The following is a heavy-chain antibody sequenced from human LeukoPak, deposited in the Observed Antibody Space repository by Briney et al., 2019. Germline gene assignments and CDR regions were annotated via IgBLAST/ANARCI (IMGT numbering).Heavy chain of an antibody. CDR2: MNPTSGDT. CDR1: GYTFSDYD. D-gene: IGHD2-21*01. Sequence: GASVKVSCKASGYTFSDYDVNWVRQAAGQGLEWMGWMNPTSGDTGYAQKFQGRVTMTRSMSRNTAYMELSRLRSEDTAVYFCARVVMKPFYYYYMDVWGKGTTIIISS. CDR3: ARVVMKPFYYYYMDV. J-gene: IGHJ6*03. V-gene: IGHV1-8*01.